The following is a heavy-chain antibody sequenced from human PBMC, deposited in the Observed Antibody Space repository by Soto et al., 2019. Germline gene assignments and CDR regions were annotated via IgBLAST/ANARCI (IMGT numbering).Heavy chain of an antibody. J-gene: IGHJ3*02. CDR2: IIPIFGTA. V-gene: IGHV1-69*13. CDR1: GATFSSYA. Sequence: SVKVSCKASGATFSSYAISWVRQAPGQGLEWMGGIIPIFGTANYAQKFQGRVTITADESTSTAYMELSSLRSEDTAVYYGAIGPPREDSSSWYGYGAFDIWGQGTMVTFSS. D-gene: IGHD6-13*01. CDR3: AIGPPREDSSSWYGYGAFDI.